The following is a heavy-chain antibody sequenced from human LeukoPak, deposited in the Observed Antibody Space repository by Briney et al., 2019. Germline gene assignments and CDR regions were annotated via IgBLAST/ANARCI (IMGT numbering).Heavy chain of an antibody. CDR2: IYPGDSDT. D-gene: IGHD6-19*01. V-gene: IGHV5-51*01. J-gene: IGHJ4*02. CDR3: ARGDNSGWYFFDY. Sequence: GESLKISCKASGYSFTSHWIGWVCQMPGKGLEWMGIIYPGDSDTRYSPSFQGQVTISADKSISTAYLQWSTLQAPDTAMYYCARGDNSGWYFFDYWGQGTLVTVSS. CDR1: GYSFTSHW.